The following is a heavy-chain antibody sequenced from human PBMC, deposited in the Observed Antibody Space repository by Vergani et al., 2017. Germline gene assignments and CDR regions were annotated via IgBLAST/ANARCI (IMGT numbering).Heavy chain of an antibody. CDR3: GRCFRDEGMIYGGTVENWFDP. V-gene: IGHV4-39*01. D-gene: IGHD3-22*01. CDR2: IYYSENK. CDR1: GGSITYGAFY. J-gene: IGHJ5*02. Sequence: QLQLQESGPGLVKPSETLSLTCTVSGGSITYGAFYWGWIRQSPGKGLEWIGSIYYSENKFYNPSLESRVTLSIDTTKNQFSLKLKSVTAEDTAVYYCGRCFRDEGMIYGGTVENWFDPWGEGTLVTVCS.